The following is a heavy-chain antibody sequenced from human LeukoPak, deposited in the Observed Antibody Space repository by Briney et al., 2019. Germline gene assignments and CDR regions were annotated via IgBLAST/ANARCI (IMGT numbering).Heavy chain of an antibody. D-gene: IGHD3-22*01. CDR2: IYYSGST. Sequence: RASETLSLTCTVSGGSISSSSYYWGWIRQPPGKGLEWIGSIYYSGSTYYNPSLKSRVTISVDTSKNQFSLKVTSVTAADTAVYYCARRNYYDSTGYFDSWGQGTLVTASS. J-gene: IGHJ4*02. V-gene: IGHV4-39*07. CDR3: ARRNYYDSTGYFDS. CDR1: GGSISSSSYY.